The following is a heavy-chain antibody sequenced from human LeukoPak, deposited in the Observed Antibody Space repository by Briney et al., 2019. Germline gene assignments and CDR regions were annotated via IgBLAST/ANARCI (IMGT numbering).Heavy chain of an antibody. D-gene: IGHD5-18*01. CDR3: ATKRGYSYGNWFDP. CDR2: ISSSGSSE. J-gene: IGHJ5*02. Sequence: GGSLRLSCAASGFTFSDYYMTWIRQAPGKGLEWVSYISSSGSSEYYADSVKGRFTISRDNAKNSLYLQMNSLRAEDTAVYYCATKRGYSYGNWFDPWGQGTLVTVSS. V-gene: IGHV3-11*04. CDR1: GFTFSDYY.